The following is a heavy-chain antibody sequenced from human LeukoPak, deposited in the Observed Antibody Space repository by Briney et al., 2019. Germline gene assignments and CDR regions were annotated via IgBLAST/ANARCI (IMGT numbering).Heavy chain of an antibody. V-gene: IGHV3-23*01. D-gene: IGHD3-9*01. CDR2: NSGSGGST. J-gene: IGHJ4*02. CDR1: GFTFSSYA. CDR3: AKDSYYDILTGYYFEDY. Sequence: QFGGSLRLSCAASGFTFSSYAMSWVRQAPGKGLEWVSANSGSGGSTYYADSVKGRFTISRDNSKNTLYLQMNSLRAEDTAVYYCAKDSYYDILTGYYFEDYWGQGTLVTVSS.